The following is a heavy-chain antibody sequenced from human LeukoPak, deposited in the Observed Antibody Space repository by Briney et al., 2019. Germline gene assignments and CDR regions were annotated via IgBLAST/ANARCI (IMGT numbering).Heavy chain of an antibody. CDR3: ARPNDYYYMDV. J-gene: IGHJ6*03. V-gene: IGHV3-73*01. Sequence: HWVRQASGKGLEWVGRIRSKANSYATAYAASVEGRFTISRDDSKNTAYLQMNSLKTEDTAVYYCARPNDYYYMDVWGKGTTVTISS. CDR2: IRSKANSYAT.